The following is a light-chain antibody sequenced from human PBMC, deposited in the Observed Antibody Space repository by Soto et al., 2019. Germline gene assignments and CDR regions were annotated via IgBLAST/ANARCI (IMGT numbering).Light chain of an antibody. CDR2: DDT. CDR1: QSISHG. CDR3: QQCHASPLT. V-gene: IGKV1-5*01. Sequence: DIQMTQYPSTLSASVGDRVTITGRASQSISHGLAWYQQNPGKAPHPLIFDDTTLQRGVPSRFSGTGYGTDFTLAITTLQPEDVGIYYCQQCHASPLTFGQGTRLEIK. J-gene: IGKJ5*01.